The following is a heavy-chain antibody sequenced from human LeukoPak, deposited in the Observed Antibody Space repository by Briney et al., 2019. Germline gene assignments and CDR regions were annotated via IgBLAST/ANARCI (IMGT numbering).Heavy chain of an antibody. J-gene: IGHJ3*02. CDR3: ARGFSCSSTSCQRDDAFDI. CDR2: INHSGST. Sequence: PSETLSLTCAVYGGSFSGYYWSWIRQPPGKGLEWIGEINHSGSTNYNPSLKSRVTTSVDTSKNQFSLKLSSVTAADTAVYYCARGFSCSSTSCQRDDAFDIWGQGTMVTVSS. V-gene: IGHV4-34*01. D-gene: IGHD2-2*01. CDR1: GGSFSGYY.